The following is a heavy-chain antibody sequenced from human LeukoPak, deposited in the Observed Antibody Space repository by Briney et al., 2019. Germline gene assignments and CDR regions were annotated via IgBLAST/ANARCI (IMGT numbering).Heavy chain of an antibody. V-gene: IGHV4-4*07. CDR2: INSSGRT. D-gene: IGHD3-10*01. CDR1: GGSASSYY. Sequence: SETLSLTCTVSGGSASSYYWSWIRQPAGKGLEWIGRINSSGRTNYNPSLETRVTMSVDTSKNQFSLNLSSVTAADTAVYYCARASFGEFYFDYWGQGTLVTVSS. CDR3: ARASFGEFYFDY. J-gene: IGHJ4*02.